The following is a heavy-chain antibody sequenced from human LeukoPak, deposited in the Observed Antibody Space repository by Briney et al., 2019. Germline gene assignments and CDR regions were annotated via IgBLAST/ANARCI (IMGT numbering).Heavy chain of an antibody. CDR3: ARDPKSQLLLES. CDR2: INPYSGAI. V-gene: IGHV1-2*02. CDR1: GFTFTDEY. J-gene: IGHJ4*02. Sequence: ASVKVSFKSSGFTFTDEYIHWVRQAPGQGLEWMGWINPYSGAINYAQKFQGRVTLTRDTSISTAYMELSRLTSGDTAVYYCARDPKSQLLLESWGQGTLVTVSS. D-gene: IGHD2-2*01.